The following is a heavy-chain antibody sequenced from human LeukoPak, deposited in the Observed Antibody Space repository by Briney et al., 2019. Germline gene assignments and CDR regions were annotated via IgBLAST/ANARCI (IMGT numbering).Heavy chain of an antibody. CDR1: GFTFSSYG. V-gene: IGHV3-30*18. CDR3: AKVLRFLEWLDALDY. CDR2: ISYDGSNK. Sequence: GGSLRLSCAASGFTFSSYGMHWVRQAPGKGLEWVAVISYDGSNKYYADSVKGRFTISRDNSKNTLYLQMNSLRAEDTAVYYCAKVLRFLEWLDALDYWGQGTLVTVSS. D-gene: IGHD3-3*01. J-gene: IGHJ4*02.